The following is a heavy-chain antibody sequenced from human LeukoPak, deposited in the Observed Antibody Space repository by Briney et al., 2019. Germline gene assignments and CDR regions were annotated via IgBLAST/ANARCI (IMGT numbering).Heavy chain of an antibody. CDR3: TTGRYCSSTSCYAAPENDAFDI. D-gene: IGHD2-2*01. CDR2: IKSKTDGGTT. J-gene: IGHJ3*02. Sequence: GGSLRLSCAASGSTFSNAWMSWVRQAPGKGLEWVGRIKSKTDGGTTDYAAPVKGRFTISRDDSKNTLYLQMNSLKTEDTAVYYCTTGRYCSSTSCYAAPENDAFDIWGQGTMVTVSS. V-gene: IGHV3-15*01. CDR1: GSTFSNAW.